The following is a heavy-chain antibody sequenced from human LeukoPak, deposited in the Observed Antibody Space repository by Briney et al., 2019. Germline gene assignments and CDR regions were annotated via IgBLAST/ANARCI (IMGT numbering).Heavy chain of an antibody. V-gene: IGHV3-7*01. CDR1: GFRFRDYW. D-gene: IGHD5-18*01. J-gene: IGHJ4*02. CDR3: ARVVGRGSYGHSDY. CDR2: IKPDGSQR. Sequence: GGSLRLSCAAPGFRFRDYWMDWLRQAPGMGLEWVASIKPDGSQRDYVDSVKGRFTISRDNAQNSLYLQMNSLRVEDTAVYYCARVVGRGSYGHSDYWGQGTLVTVSS.